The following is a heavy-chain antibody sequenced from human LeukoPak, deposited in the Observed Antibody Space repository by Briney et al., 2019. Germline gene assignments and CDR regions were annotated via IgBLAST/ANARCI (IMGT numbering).Heavy chain of an antibody. CDR1: GFTFHEKYA. CDR3: AREYYARFDT. J-gene: IGHJ5*02. V-gene: IGHV3-9*01. CDR2: FSLDSDNV. Sequence: PWGSLRLSCGASGFTFHEKYAMHWVRQAPGKGLEWVSGFSLDSDNVGYADSVRGRFTVSRDRAKNSLYLQMNSLRAEDTAVYYCAREYYARFDTWGQGTLVTVSS. D-gene: IGHD2/OR15-2a*01.